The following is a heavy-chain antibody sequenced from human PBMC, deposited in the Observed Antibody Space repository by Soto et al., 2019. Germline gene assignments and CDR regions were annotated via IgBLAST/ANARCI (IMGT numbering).Heavy chain of an antibody. J-gene: IGHJ5*02. CDR3: ARGIAGYCSGGSCSGVNWFDP. Sequence: VSFRASRSTFSCYYMHLVRQAPRQGLDWMGWINPNSGGTNYAQKFQGWVTMTRDTSIGTAYMELSRLRSDDTAVYYCARGIAGYCSGGSCSGVNWFDPWGQGTLVSVSS. V-gene: IGHV1-2*04. D-gene: IGHD2-15*01. CDR2: INPNSGGT. CDR1: RSTFSCYY.